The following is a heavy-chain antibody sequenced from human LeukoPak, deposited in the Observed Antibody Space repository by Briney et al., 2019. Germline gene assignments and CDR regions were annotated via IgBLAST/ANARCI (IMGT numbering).Heavy chain of an antibody. CDR2: ISSSSSYI. CDR1: GFTFSSYS. J-gene: IGHJ3*02. V-gene: IGHV3-21*01. Sequence: PGGSLRLSCAASGFTFSSYSMNWVRQAPGKGLEWVSSISSSSSYIYYADSVKGRFTISRDNAKNSLYLQMNSLRAEDTAVYYCARERGSGSYTTAFDIWGQGTMVTVSS. CDR3: ARERGSGSYTTAFDI. D-gene: IGHD1-26*01.